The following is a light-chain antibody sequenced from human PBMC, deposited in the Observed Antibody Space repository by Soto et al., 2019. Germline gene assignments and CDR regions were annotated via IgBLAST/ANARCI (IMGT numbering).Light chain of an antibody. CDR3: CSYAGRSTDV. V-gene: IGLV2-23*01. CDR1: SSDVGSYNL. CDR2: EGS. Sequence: QSVLTQPASVSGSPGQSITISCTGTSSDVGSYNLVSWYQQHPGKAPKLMIYEGSKRPSGVSNRFSGSKSGNTASLTISGLQAEDEADYYCCSYAGRSTDVFGTRTKVTVL. J-gene: IGLJ1*01.